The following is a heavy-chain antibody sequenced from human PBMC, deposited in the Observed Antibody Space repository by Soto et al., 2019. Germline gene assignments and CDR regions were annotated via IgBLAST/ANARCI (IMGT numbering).Heavy chain of an antibody. D-gene: IGHD3-16*01. CDR3: AREPPLGAYTMDV. V-gene: IGHV3-48*02. Sequence: GASLRLSCPASDLTFTRGSMNWVRQAPGKGLEWLSYINSGSNSISYADSVKGRFTISRDNAKNSLSLEMNSLRDEDTAVYYCAREPPLGAYTMDVWGQGT. J-gene: IGHJ6*02. CDR1: DLTFTRGS. CDR2: INSGSNSI.